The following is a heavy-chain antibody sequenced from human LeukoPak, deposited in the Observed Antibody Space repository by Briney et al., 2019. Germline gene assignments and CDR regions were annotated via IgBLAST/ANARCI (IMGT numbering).Heavy chain of an antibody. CDR3: ARTYGGNSKIDY. V-gene: IGHV5-51*01. D-gene: IGHD4-23*01. Sequence: GESLKISCKGFGYSFTSYWIGWVRQMPGKDLECMGIIYPGDSDTIYSPSFQGQVTMSADKSINTAYLQWTSLNASDTAMYYCARTYGGNSKIDYWGRGTLVTVSS. CDR1: GYSFTSYW. J-gene: IGHJ4*02. CDR2: IYPGDSDT.